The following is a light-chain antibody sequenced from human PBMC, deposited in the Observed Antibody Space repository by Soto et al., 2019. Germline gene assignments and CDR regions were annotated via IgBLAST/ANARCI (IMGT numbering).Light chain of an antibody. Sequence: QSVLTQPASVSGSAGQSITISCSGTMRDVGAYNLVSWYQQHPGTAPQLTIYEVRNRPYGISSRFSGSRSGNTASLTIYGPQTEDEADYSCSTYTTSRAIVFGGGTKLSVL. CDR3: STYTTSRAIV. V-gene: IGLV2-14*01. CDR2: EVR. J-gene: IGLJ2*01. CDR1: MRDVGAYNL.